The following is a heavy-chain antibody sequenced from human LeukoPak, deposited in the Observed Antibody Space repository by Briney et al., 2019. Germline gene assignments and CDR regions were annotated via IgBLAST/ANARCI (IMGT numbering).Heavy chain of an antibody. CDR3: ARTDYDFWGGYYFVY. CDR1: GFTFSSYW. J-gene: IGHJ4*02. D-gene: IGHD3-3*01. Sequence: GGSLRLSCAASGFTFSSYWMSWVRQAPGKGLEWVANIKQDGSEKYYVDSVKGRFTISRDNAKNSLYLQMNSLRAEDTAVYYCARTDYDFWGGYYFVYWGQGTLVTVSS. V-gene: IGHV3-7*01. CDR2: IKQDGSEK.